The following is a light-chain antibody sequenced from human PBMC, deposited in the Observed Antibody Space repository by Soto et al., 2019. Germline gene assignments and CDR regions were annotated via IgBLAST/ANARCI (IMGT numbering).Light chain of an antibody. CDR3: QSYDSSNWV. Sequence: NFMLTQPHSVSESPGKTVTISCTRSSGSIASNYVQWYQQRPGSSPTTVIYEDNRRPSGVPDRFSGSIDSSSNSASLTISGLKTEDEADYYCQSYDSSNWVFGGGTQLTV. J-gene: IGLJ3*02. V-gene: IGLV6-57*01. CDR2: EDN. CDR1: SGSIASNY.